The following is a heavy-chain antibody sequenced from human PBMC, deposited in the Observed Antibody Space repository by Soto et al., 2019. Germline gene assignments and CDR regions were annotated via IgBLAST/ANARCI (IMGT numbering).Heavy chain of an antibody. V-gene: IGHV3-33*01. CDR3: ARGPAYSSGWYSDY. CDR2: IWYDGSNK. D-gene: IGHD6-19*01. J-gene: IGHJ4*02. Sequence: VQLVESGGGVVQPGRSLRLSCAASGFTFSSYGMHWVRQAPGKGLEWVAVIWYDGSNKYYADSVKGRFTISRDNSKNTLYLQMNSLRAEDTAVYYCARGPAYSSGWYSDYWGQGTLVTVSS. CDR1: GFTFSSYG.